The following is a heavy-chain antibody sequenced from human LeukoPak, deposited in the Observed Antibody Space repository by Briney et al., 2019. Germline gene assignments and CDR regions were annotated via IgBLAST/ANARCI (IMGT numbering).Heavy chain of an antibody. CDR1: GYTFTSYG. CDR3: ARAQRIAVAGTVDY. D-gene: IGHD6-19*01. V-gene: IGHV1-18*01. J-gene: IGHJ4*02. Sequence: VASVKVSCKASGYTFTSYGISWVRQAPGQGLEWMGWISAYNGNTKYAQKLQGRVTMNPDTSTSTGYMELRSLRSDDTAVCYCARAQRIAVAGTVDYWGQGTLVTVSS. CDR2: ISAYNGNT.